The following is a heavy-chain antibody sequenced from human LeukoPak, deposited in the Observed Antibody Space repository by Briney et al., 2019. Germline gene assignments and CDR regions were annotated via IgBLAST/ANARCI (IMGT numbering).Heavy chain of an antibody. V-gene: IGHV3-33*01. J-gene: IGHJ4*02. Sequence: PGGSLRLSCAASGFTFSSYGMHWVRQAPGKGLEWVAVIWYDGSNKYYADSVKGRFTISRDNSKNTLYLQMNSLRAEDTAVYYCARVFPPKYYYYRSGFLDYWGQGTLVTVSS. CDR1: GFTFSSYG. CDR2: IWYDGSNK. CDR3: ARVFPPKYYYYRSGFLDY. D-gene: IGHD3-22*01.